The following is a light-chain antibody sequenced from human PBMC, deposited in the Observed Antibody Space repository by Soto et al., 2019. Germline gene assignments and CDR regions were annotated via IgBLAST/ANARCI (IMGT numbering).Light chain of an antibody. V-gene: IGKV1-5*01. CDR2: DAS. J-gene: IGKJ4*01. CDR3: QQYNSYPLT. CDR1: QSISSW. Sequence: DIHMTQPPSTLSASVENRVTITSRASQSISSWLACYPQKPGKAPKLLIYDASSLESGVPSRFSGSGSGTEFTLTISSLQPDDFATYYCQQYNSYPLTFGGRTKVDIK.